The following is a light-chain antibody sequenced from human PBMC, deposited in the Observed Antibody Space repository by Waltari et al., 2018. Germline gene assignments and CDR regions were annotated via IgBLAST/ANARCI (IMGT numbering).Light chain of an antibody. J-gene: IGKJ2*01. CDR3: MQSRQTPA. Sequence: VVTQSPLSLPVTTGEPASLSCRSNQSLLSSEGSSSVDWYVQKPGQSPQLLIYLGSNRAPGVADRFSGSGSGTDFTLKISRVEAEDVGVYYCMQSRQTPAFGQGTNLDIK. CDR1: QSLLSSEGSSS. V-gene: IGKV2-28*01. CDR2: LGS.